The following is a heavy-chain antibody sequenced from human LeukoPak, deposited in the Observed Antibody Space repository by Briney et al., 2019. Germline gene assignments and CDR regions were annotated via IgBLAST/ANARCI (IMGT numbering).Heavy chain of an antibody. J-gene: IGHJ4*02. CDR1: GFTFRSYN. V-gene: IGHV3-21*01. CDR2: ISGSSSYI. Sequence: PGGSLRLSCAASGFTFRSYNMNWVRQAPGKGLEWVSSISGSSSYIYYADSVKGRFTISRDNAKISLYLQMNSLRAEDTAVYYCARDGYSYGSDHWGQGTLVTVSS. D-gene: IGHD5-18*01. CDR3: ARDGYSYGSDH.